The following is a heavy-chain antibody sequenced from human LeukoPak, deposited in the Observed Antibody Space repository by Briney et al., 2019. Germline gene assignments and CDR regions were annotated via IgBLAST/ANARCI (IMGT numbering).Heavy chain of an antibody. CDR3: AKSPGGNGWYYFDS. Sequence: PGGSLRLSCAASGFTFSNYAMSWVRQAPGKGLEWVSAITGSDGNTFYADSVKGRFTISRDNSKNTLYLQMNSLRAEDTAVYYCAKSPGGNGWYYFDSWGQGTLVIVSS. J-gene: IGHJ4*02. D-gene: IGHD6-19*01. CDR1: GFTFSNYA. V-gene: IGHV3-23*01. CDR2: ITGSDGNT.